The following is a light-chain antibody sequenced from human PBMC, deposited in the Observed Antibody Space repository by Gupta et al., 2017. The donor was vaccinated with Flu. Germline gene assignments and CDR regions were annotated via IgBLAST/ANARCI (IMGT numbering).Light chain of an antibody. Sequence: QSTLTQPASVSGSPGQSITISCTGTSSDVGGYNYVSWYQQHPGKAPKLMIYEVTDRPSGMSNRCSGSKSGNTASLTLSGLQAEDEANDFCASSTTTSTWLFGGGTKLTVL. CDR1: SSDVGGYNY. CDR2: EVT. J-gene: IGLJ3*02. V-gene: IGLV2-14*01. CDR3: ASSTTTSTWL.